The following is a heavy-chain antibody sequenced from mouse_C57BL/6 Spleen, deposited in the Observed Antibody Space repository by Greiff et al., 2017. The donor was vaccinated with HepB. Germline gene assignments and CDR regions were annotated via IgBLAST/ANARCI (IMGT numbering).Heavy chain of an antibody. CDR2: IYPSDSET. CDR1: GYTFTSYW. Sequence: QVQLKQPGAELVRPGSSVKLSCKASGYTFTSYWMDWVKQRPGQGLEWIGNIYPSDSETHYNQKFKDKATLTVDKSSSTAYMQLSSLTSEDSAVYYCARDYYSNYPYAMDYWGQGTSVTVSS. V-gene: IGHV1-61*01. D-gene: IGHD2-5*01. J-gene: IGHJ4*01. CDR3: ARDYYSNYPYAMDY.